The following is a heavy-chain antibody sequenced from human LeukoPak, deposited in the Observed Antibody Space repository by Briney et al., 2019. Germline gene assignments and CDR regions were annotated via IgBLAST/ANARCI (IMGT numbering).Heavy chain of an antibody. CDR2: ISYDGSNK. V-gene: IGHV3-30-3*01. Sequence: GRSLRLSCAASGFTFSSYAMHWVRQAPGKGLEWVAVISYDGSNKYYADSVKGRFTISRDNSKNTLYLQMNSLRVEDTAVYYCARGPFPPYSYGSPFDYWGQGTLVTVSS. J-gene: IGHJ4*02. CDR3: ARGPFPPYSYGSPFDY. CDR1: GFTFSSYA. D-gene: IGHD5-18*01.